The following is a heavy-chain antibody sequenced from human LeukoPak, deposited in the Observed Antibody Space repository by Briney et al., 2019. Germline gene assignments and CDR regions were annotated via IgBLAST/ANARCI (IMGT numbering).Heavy chain of an antibody. Sequence: ASVKVSCKASGYTFTGYYMHWVRQAPGQGLELMGWINPNSGGTNYAQKFQGRVTMTRDTSISTAYMELSRLRSDDTAVYYCASGHYYDSSGLQHWGQGTLVTVSS. V-gene: IGHV1-2*02. D-gene: IGHD3-22*01. CDR2: INPNSGGT. CDR1: GYTFTGYY. J-gene: IGHJ1*01. CDR3: ASGHYYDSSGLQH.